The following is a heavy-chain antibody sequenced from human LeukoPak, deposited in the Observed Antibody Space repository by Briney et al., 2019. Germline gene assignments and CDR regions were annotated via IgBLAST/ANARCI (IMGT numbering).Heavy chain of an antibody. J-gene: IGHJ4*02. CDR1: GGTFSSYA. CDR3: ARSYSCSWYYFDY. Sequence: SVKVSCKASGGTFSSYAISWVRQAPGQGLEWMGRIIPIFGTANYAQKFQGRVTVTTDESTSTAYMELSSLRSEDTAVYYCARSYSCSWYYFDYWGQGTLVTVSS. CDR2: IIPIFGTA. V-gene: IGHV1-69*05. D-gene: IGHD6-13*01.